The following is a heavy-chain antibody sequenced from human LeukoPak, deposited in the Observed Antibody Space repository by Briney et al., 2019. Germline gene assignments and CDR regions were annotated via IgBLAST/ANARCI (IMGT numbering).Heavy chain of an antibody. V-gene: IGHV4-39*01. J-gene: IGHJ4*02. Sequence: SETLSLTCTVSGGSISSPHYYWGWVRQPPEKGLEWIGIIYYSGSTFYSPSLKSRVTISVDTSNNHFSLKLTSVTAADTAVYYCARHSRPLSSGRSYLDYWGQGSLVTVSS. CDR1: GGSISSPHYY. D-gene: IGHD3-22*01. CDR3: ARHSRPLSSGRSYLDY. CDR2: IYYSGST.